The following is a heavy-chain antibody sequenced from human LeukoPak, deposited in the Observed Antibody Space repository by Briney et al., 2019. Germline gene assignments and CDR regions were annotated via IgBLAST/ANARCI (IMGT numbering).Heavy chain of an antibody. Sequence: GRSLRLSCAASGFTFSNYGMHWVRQAPGKGLEWVAIISYDGSNKYYADSVKGRFTISRDNSKNTLYLQMNSLRAEDTAVYYCARGGGYYKGGTFDYWGQGTLVTVSS. CDR1: GFTFSNYG. V-gene: IGHV3-30*03. CDR2: ISYDGSNK. D-gene: IGHD3-10*01. CDR3: ARGGGYYKGGTFDY. J-gene: IGHJ4*02.